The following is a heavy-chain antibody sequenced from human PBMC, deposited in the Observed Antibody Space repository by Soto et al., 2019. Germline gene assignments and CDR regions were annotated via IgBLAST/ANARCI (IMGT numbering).Heavy chain of an antibody. J-gene: IGHJ4*02. CDR1: GYTFTSND. D-gene: IGHD6-13*01. Sequence: QVQLVQSGAEVKKPGASVKVSCKASGYTFTSNDINWVRQASGQGLEWMGWMNPNTGGSGYAQDFQGRITMTRDTATSTAYMELTSLRSDDTALYYCARGGPAAGYDLWGQGTLVNVSS. V-gene: IGHV1-8*01. CDR3: ARGGPAAGYDL. CDR2: MNPNTGGS.